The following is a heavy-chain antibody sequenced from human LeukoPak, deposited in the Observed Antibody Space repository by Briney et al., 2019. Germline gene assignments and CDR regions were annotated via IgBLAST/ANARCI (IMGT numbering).Heavy chain of an antibody. D-gene: IGHD2-15*01. CDR1: GGSFSGYY. V-gene: IGHV4-34*01. CDR2: INHSGST. CDR3: ARGGRSYCSGGSCYRFRFDP. J-gene: IGHJ5*02. Sequence: TSETLSLTCAVSGGSFSGYYWSWIRQPPGKGLEWIGEINHSGSTNYNPSLKSRVTISIDTSKNQFSLKLSSVTAADTAVYYCARGGRSYCSGGSCYRFRFDPWGQGTLVTVSS.